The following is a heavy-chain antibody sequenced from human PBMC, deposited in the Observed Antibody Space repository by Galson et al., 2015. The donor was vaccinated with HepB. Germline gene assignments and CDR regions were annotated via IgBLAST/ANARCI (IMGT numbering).Heavy chain of an antibody. Sequence: LRLSCAASGFTFSGSAMHWVRQPPGKGLEWIGSIYYSGSTYYNPSLKSRVTISVDTSKNQFSLKLSSVTAADTAVYYCARYGDYYGSGIFDYWGQGTLVTVSS. CDR2: IYYSGST. D-gene: IGHD3-10*01. V-gene: IGHV4-38-2*01. CDR1: GFTFSGSA. CDR3: ARYGDYYGSGIFDY. J-gene: IGHJ4*02.